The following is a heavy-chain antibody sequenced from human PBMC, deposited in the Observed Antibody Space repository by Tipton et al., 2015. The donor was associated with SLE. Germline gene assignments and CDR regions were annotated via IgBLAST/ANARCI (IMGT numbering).Heavy chain of an antibody. CDR2: IYYSGST. Sequence: LRLSCTVSGGSISDYYWSWIRQPPGKGLEWIGHIYYSGSTNYNPSLKSRVTISVDTSKNQFSLRLNSVTAADTAVYYCARAQGEMDAFDIWGQGTMVTVSS. CDR1: GGSISDYY. J-gene: IGHJ3*02. V-gene: IGHV4-59*01. CDR3: ARAQGEMDAFDI. D-gene: IGHD3-10*01.